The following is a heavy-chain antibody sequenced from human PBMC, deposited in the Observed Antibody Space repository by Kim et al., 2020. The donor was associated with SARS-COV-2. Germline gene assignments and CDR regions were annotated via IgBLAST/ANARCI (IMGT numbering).Heavy chain of an antibody. CDR1: GFTFSSYG. Sequence: GGSLRLSCAASGFTFSSYGMHWARQAPGKGLEWVAVISYDGSNKYYADSVKGRFTISRDNSKNTLYLQMNSLRVEDTAVYYCAKGDGYYFDYWGQGTLVTVSS. V-gene: IGHV3-30*18. D-gene: IGHD1-26*01. J-gene: IGHJ4*02. CDR3: AKGDGYYFDY. CDR2: ISYDGSNK.